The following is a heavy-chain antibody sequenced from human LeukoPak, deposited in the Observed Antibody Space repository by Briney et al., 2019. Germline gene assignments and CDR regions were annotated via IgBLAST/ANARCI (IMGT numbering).Heavy chain of an antibody. Sequence: GSLRLSCAASGFTFSIYGMHWVRQAPGKGLEWVAVISYDGSNKYYADSVKGRFTISRDNSKNTLYLQMNSLRAEDTAVYYCAKDFNSGGSSPPAFDYWGQGTLVTVSS. V-gene: IGHV3-30*18. D-gene: IGHD1-26*01. J-gene: IGHJ4*02. CDR3: AKDFNSGGSSPPAFDY. CDR1: GFTFSIYG. CDR2: ISYDGSNK.